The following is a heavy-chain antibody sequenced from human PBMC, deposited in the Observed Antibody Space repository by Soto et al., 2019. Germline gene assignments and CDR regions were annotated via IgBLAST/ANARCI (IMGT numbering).Heavy chain of an antibody. CDR2: VYGGGNT. D-gene: IGHD2-15*01. CDR3: AGGWMDV. Sequence: EVQVVESGGGLMQPGGSLRLSCVASGFSVSSYYMSWVRQAPGKGLEWVSLVYGGGNTNYADSVKGRFTISRDNSKNTVFLQMNSLGVDDTAVYYWAGGWMDVWGQGTTVTVSS. J-gene: IGHJ6*02. V-gene: IGHV3-53*01. CDR1: GFSVSSYY.